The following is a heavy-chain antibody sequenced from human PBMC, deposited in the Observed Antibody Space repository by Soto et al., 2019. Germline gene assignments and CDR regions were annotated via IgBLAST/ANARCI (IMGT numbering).Heavy chain of an antibody. J-gene: IGHJ6*02. CDR1: GYTFTSYG. CDR2: ISAYNGNT. D-gene: IGHD3-22*01. CDR3: ARDSSGYYYPTYYYYGMDV. V-gene: IGHV1-18*01. Sequence: ASVKVSCKASGYTFTSYGISWVRQAPGQGLEWMGWISAYNGNTNYAQKLQGRVTMTTDTSTSTAYMELRSLRSDDTAVYYCARDSSGYYYPTYYYYGMDVWGQGTTVTVSS.